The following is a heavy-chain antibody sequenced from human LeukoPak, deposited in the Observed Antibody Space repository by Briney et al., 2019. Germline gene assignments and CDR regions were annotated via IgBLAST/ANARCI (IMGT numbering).Heavy chain of an antibody. J-gene: IGHJ4*02. CDR1: GFTFSSYG. CDR2: ISYDGSNK. Sequence: PGRSLRLSCAASGFTFSSYGMHWVRQAPGKGLEWVAVISYDGSNKYYADSVKGRFTISRDNSKNTLYLQMNSLRAEDTAVYYCVKADSPYSSSLIDYWGQGTLVTVSS. CDR3: VKADSPYSSSLIDY. D-gene: IGHD6-13*01. V-gene: IGHV3-30*18.